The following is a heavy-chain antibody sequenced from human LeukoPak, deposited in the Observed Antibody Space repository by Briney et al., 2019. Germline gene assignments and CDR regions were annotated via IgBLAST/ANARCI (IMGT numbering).Heavy chain of an antibody. CDR1: GFTFDDYA. V-gene: IGHV3-21*01. J-gene: IGHJ4*02. CDR3: ARDIAAAGTQGGY. Sequence: GGSLRLSCAASGFTFDDYAMPWVRQAPGKGLEWVSSISSSSSYIYYADSVKGRFTISRDNAKNSLYLQMNSLRAEDTAVYYCARDIAAAGTQGGYWGQGTLVTVSS. D-gene: IGHD6-13*01. CDR2: ISSSSSYI.